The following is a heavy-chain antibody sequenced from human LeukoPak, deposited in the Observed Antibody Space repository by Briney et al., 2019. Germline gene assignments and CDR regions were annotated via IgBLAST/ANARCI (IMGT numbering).Heavy chain of an antibody. D-gene: IGHD2-2*01. CDR2: LSGSGGST. CDR1: GFTFSSYA. V-gene: IGHV3-23*01. CDR3: ATTLDEGGYCSSTSCFPFDY. J-gene: IGHJ4*02. Sequence: GGSLRLSCAASGFTFSSYAMSWVRQAPGKGLEGVSALSGSGGSTYYADSVKGRFTISRDNSKNTLYLQMNSLRAEDTAVYYCATTLDEGGYCSSTSCFPFDYWGQGTLVTVSS.